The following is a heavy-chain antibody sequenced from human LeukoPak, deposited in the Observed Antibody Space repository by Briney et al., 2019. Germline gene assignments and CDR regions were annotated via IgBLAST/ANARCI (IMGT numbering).Heavy chain of an antibody. J-gene: IGHJ4*02. CDR1: GGSISSSSYY. CDR3: AREVGATDSFDY. V-gene: IGHV4-39*07. CDR2: IYYSGST. D-gene: IGHD1-26*01. Sequence: SETLSLTCTVSGGSISSSSYYWGWIRQPPGKGLEWVGSIYYSGSTYYNPSLKSRVTISVDTSKNQFSLKLSSVTAADTAVYYCAREVGATDSFDYWGQGTLVTVSS.